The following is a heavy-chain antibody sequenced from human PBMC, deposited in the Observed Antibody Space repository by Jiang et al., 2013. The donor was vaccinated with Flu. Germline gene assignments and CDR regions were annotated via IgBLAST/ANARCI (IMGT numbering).Heavy chain of an antibody. V-gene: IGHV4-4*07. CDR1: GDFISSYY. CDR2: IYFSGAT. CDR3: AGFHHYFDY. J-gene: IGHJ4*02. D-gene: IGHD5-12*01. Sequence: GPGLVKSSETLSLTCTISGDFISSYYWSWIRQPAGGPLEWIGRIYFSGATNYHPSLESRVTMSVDSSKNQISLSLTSVTAADTAVYYCAGFHHYFDYWGPGNPGHRLF.